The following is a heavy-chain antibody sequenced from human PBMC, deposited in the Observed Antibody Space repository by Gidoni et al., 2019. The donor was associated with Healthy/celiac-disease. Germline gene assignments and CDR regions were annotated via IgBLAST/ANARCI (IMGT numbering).Heavy chain of an antibody. V-gene: IGHV3-23*01. D-gene: IGHD3-22*01. J-gene: IGHJ4*02. CDR3: AKLVFKIAVVMDHDY. CDR2: ITGSGGST. CDR1: GFTFSSYA. Sequence: EVQLLESGGGLVQPGGSLRLSCAAAGFTFSSYAMSWVRQAPGKGLEWVSAITGSGGSTYYADSVKGRFTISRDNSKNTLYLQMNSLRAEDTAVYYCAKLVFKIAVVMDHDYWGQGTLVTVSS.